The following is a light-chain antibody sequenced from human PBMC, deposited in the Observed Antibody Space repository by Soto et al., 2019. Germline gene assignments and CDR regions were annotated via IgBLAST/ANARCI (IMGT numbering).Light chain of an antibody. CDR3: QSYDSSNVV. J-gene: IGLJ2*01. CDR2: EDN. Sequence: NFMLTQPHSVSESPGKTVTISCTRSSGSIASNYVQWYQQRPGSAPTTVIYEDNPRPSGVPDRFSGSIDSSSNSASLTISGLKTEDEEDDYCQSYDSSNVVFGGGTKLTVL. V-gene: IGLV6-57*04. CDR1: SGSIASNY.